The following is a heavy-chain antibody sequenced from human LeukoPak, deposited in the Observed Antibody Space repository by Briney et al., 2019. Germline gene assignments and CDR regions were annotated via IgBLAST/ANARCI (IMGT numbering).Heavy chain of an antibody. Sequence: ASVKVSCKASGGTFSSYAISWVRQAPGQGLEWMGRIIPIFGIANYAQKFQGRVTITADKSTSTAYMELSSLRSEDTAVYYCAGGPGVTDGMDVWGLGTTVTVSS. CDR3: AGGPGVTDGMDV. J-gene: IGHJ6*02. V-gene: IGHV1-69*04. D-gene: IGHD4-23*01. CDR2: IIPIFGIA. CDR1: GGTFSSYA.